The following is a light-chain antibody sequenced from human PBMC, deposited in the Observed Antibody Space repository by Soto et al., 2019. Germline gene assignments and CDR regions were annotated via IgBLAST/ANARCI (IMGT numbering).Light chain of an antibody. CDR3: SSYTTSSTVV. Sequence: QSVLTQPASVFGSPGQSITISSTGTSSDVGGYNFVSWYQQLPGKAPKLMIYEVTSRPSGVSNRFSGSKSGNTASLTISGLQPEDEAEYYCSSYTTSSTVVFGTGTKVTVL. CDR1: SSDVGGYNF. V-gene: IGLV2-14*03. CDR2: EVT. J-gene: IGLJ1*01.